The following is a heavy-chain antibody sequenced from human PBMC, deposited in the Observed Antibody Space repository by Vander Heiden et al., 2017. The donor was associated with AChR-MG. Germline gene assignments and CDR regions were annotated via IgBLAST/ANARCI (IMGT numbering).Heavy chain of an antibody. CDR2: ISSSSSTI. Sequence: EVQLAESGGGLVQPGGSRRLSCAASGFTFSSYTMNWVRQAPGKGLEWVSYISSSSSTIYYADSVKGRFTISRDNAKNSLYLQMNSLRDEDTAVYYCARGEDTAMVFYYYYGMDVWGQGTTVTVSS. V-gene: IGHV3-48*02. J-gene: IGHJ6*02. CDR1: GFTFSSYT. D-gene: IGHD5-18*01. CDR3: ARGEDTAMVFYYYYGMDV.